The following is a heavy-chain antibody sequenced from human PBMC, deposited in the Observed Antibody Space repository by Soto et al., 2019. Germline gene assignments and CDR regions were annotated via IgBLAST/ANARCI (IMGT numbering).Heavy chain of an antibody. CDR3: AKDRKSGSGWYWDY. CDR1: GFTLSSYA. V-gene: IGHV3-23*01. J-gene: IGHJ4*02. D-gene: IGHD6-19*01. CDR2: ISGTGGST. Sequence: GESLKISCAASGFTLSSYAMSWVRQAPGKGLEWVSGISGTGGSTYYADSVKGRFTISRDNSKNTLYLQMNSLRAEDTALYYCAKDRKSGSGWYWDYSGQGILVTVSS.